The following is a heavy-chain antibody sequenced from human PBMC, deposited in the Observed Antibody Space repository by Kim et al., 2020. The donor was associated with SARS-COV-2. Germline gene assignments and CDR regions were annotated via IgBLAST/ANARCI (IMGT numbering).Heavy chain of an antibody. J-gene: IGHJ3*02. Sequence: SETLSLTCAVYGGSFSGYYWSWIRQPPGKGLEWIGEINHSGSTNYNPSLKSRVTISVDTSKNQFSLKLSSVTAADTAVYYCAKTYYYDSSGYPDAFDIWG. CDR1: GGSFSGYY. V-gene: IGHV4-34*01. CDR2: INHSGST. CDR3: AKTYYYDSSGYPDAFDI. D-gene: IGHD3-22*01.